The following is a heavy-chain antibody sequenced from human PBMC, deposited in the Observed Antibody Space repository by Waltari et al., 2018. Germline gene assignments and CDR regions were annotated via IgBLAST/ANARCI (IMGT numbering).Heavy chain of an antibody. CDR1: GDTVGCANW. CDR3: ARDRGRGLLLDT. J-gene: IGHJ4*02. D-gene: IGHD2-15*01. V-gene: IGHV4-4*02. CDR2: VHGSGRS. Sequence: QLQLQESAPGLSTPLGVLSPSCAVPGDTVGCANWWRWVCQSPQKGLEWIGQVHGSGRSNYSPSFASRVTVSLDTSNIHFSLKVTAATAADTAVYYCARDRGRGLLLDTWGPGILVTVS.